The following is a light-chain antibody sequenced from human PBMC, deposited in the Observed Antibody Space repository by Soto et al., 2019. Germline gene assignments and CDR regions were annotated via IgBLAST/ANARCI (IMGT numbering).Light chain of an antibody. V-gene: IGKV1-5*03. Sequence: DIDMTQSPSTLSASVGDRVTITCRASQSISTWLTWYQQKPGKDPRLLIYKVSTLHSGVPSRFSGSGSGTEFTLTITSLQPDDFATYYCQQYNSYPYTFGQGTKLEIK. CDR2: KVS. CDR3: QQYNSYPYT. J-gene: IGKJ2*01. CDR1: QSISTW.